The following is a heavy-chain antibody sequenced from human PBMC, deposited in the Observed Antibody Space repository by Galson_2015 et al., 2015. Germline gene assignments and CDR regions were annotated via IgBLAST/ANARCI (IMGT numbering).Heavy chain of an antibody. D-gene: IGHD4-23*01. CDR2: IWYDGSNK. J-gene: IGHJ5*02. CDR3: ARESVPYGGANWFDP. Sequence: SLRLSCAASGFTFSSYGMHWVRQAPGKGLEWVAVIWYDGSNKYYADSAKGRFTISRDNSKNTLYLQMNSLRAEDTAVYYCARESVPYGGANWFDPWGQGALVTVSS. CDR1: GFTFSSYG. V-gene: IGHV3-33*01.